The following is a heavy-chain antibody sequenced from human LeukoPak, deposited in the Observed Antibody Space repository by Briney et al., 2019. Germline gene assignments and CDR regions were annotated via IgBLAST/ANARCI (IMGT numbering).Heavy chain of an antibody. V-gene: IGHV4-59*08. CDR2: IYYSGST. CDR3: ATTYYDILTGPFGGAFDI. J-gene: IGHJ3*02. CDR1: GGSISSYY. Sequence: SETLSLTCTVSGGSISSYYWSWIRQPPGKGLEWIGYIYYSGSTNYNPSLKSRVTISVDTSKNQFSLKLSSVTAADTAVYYCATTYYDILTGPFGGAFDIWGQGTMVAVSS. D-gene: IGHD3-9*01.